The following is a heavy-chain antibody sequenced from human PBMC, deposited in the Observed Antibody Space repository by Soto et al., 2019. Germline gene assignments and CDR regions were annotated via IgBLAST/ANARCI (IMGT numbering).Heavy chain of an antibody. J-gene: IGHJ4*02. CDR1: GGSMISYY. CDR3: ARLGGYYQAFDQ. D-gene: IGHD3-22*01. CDR2: IYYSGST. V-gene: IGHV4-59*08. Sequence: SQKLSLTCTVSGGSMISYYGGWFRQPPGKGLEWIGYIYYSGSTTYHPSLKSRVTISVDTSKNQFPLNLTSVTAADTAVYYCARLGGYYQAFDQWGQGSLVTVS.